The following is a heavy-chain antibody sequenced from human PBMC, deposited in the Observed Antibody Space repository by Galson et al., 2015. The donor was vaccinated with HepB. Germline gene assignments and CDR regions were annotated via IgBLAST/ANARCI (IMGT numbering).Heavy chain of an antibody. D-gene: IGHD2-2*01. Sequence: SVKVSCKASGGTFSSYAISWVRQAPGQGLEWMGGIIPIFGTANYAQKFQGRVTITADKSTSTAYMELSSLRSEDTAVYYCAISPTGGCCSSTSCLHRPDYWGQGTLVTVSS. CDR3: AISPTGGCCSSTSCLHRPDY. V-gene: IGHV1-69*06. CDR2: IIPIFGTA. J-gene: IGHJ4*02. CDR1: GGTFSSYA.